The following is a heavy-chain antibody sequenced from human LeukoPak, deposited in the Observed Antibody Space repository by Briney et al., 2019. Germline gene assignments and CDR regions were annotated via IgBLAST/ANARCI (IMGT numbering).Heavy chain of an antibody. Sequence: ASVKVSCKASVYTFTSYGISWVRHAPGQGLEWMGWISAYNGNTNYAQKLQCRVTMTTDTSTSTAYMELRSLRSDDTAVYYCARVKGSYNPGRYYFDYWGQGTLVTVSS. D-gene: IGHD1-26*01. V-gene: IGHV1-18*01. CDR1: VYTFTSYG. CDR2: ISAYNGNT. CDR3: ARVKGSYNPGRYYFDY. J-gene: IGHJ4*02.